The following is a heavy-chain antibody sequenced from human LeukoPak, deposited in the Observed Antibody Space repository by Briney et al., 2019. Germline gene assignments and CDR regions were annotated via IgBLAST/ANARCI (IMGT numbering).Heavy chain of an antibody. CDR1: GYTLTELS. J-gene: IGHJ4*02. CDR3: ATVRFGELNFDY. Sequence: ASVKVSSKVSGYTLTELSMHWVRQAPGEGLEWMGGFDPEDGETIYAQKFQGRVTMTEDTSTDTAYMELSSLRPEDTAVYYCATVRFGELNFDYWGQGTLVTVSS. CDR2: FDPEDGET. D-gene: IGHD3-10*01. V-gene: IGHV1-24*01.